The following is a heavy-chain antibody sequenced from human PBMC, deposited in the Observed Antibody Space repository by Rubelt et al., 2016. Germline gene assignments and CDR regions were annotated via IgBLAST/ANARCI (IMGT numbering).Heavy chain of an antibody. CDR2: INAGNGNT. V-gene: IGHV1-3*01. Sequence: QVQLVQSGAEVKKPGASVKVSCKASGYTFTSYAMHWVRQAPGQRLEWMGWINAGNGNTKYSQKFPGRITITRDTAASTAYMELSSLRSEDTAVYYCARGYCSGGGCYYFDYWGQGTLVTVSS. J-gene: IGHJ4*02. CDR3: ARGYCSGGGCYYFDY. D-gene: IGHD2-15*01. CDR1: GYTFTSYA.